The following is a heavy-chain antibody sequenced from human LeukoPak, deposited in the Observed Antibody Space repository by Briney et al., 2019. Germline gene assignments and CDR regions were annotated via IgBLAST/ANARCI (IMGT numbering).Heavy chain of an antibody. D-gene: IGHD1-26*01. Sequence: PGGSLRLSCAASGFTFSSYAMSWIRQPPGKGLEWIGEINHSGSTNYNPSLKSRVTISVDTSKNQFSLKLSSVTAADTAVYYCARGGRLDYWGQGTLVTVSS. CDR3: ARGGRLDY. V-gene: IGHV4-34*01. J-gene: IGHJ4*02. CDR1: GFTFSSYA. CDR2: INHSGST.